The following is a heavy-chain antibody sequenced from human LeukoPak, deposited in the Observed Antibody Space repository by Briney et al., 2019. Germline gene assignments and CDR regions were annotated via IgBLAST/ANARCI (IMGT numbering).Heavy chain of an antibody. CDR1: GYTFTGYY. CDR2: INPNSGGT. J-gene: IGHJ3*02. CDR3: ARDYGGIAAAGMCLDI. V-gene: IGHV1-2*02. D-gene: IGHD6-13*01. Sequence: ASVTVSCKASGYTFTGYYMHWVRQAPGQGLEWMGWINPNSGGTNYAQKFQGRVTMTRDTSISTAYMELSRLRSDDTAVYYCARDYGGIAAAGMCLDIWGQGTMVTVSS.